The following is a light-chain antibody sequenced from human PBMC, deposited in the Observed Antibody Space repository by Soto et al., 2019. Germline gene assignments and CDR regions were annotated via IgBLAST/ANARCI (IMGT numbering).Light chain of an antibody. Sequence: DIQLTQSPSFLSASVGDRVTITCRASQDISNYLAWYQQKPGKAPKLLIYAASTLHSGVPSGVSGGGSGTEFTLTISSLQREDFALYYCQQLISHPWMFGQGTNVDIK. CDR1: QDISNY. V-gene: IGKV1-9*01. CDR2: AAS. J-gene: IGKJ1*01. CDR3: QQLISHPWM.